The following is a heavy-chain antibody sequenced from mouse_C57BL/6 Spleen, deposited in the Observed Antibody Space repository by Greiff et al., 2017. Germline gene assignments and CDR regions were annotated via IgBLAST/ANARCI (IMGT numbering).Heavy chain of an antibody. V-gene: IGHV1-54*01. CDR3: ARRGWLGDYFDY. CDR2: INPGSGGT. Sequence: QVQLKESGAELVRPGTSVKVSCKASGYAFTNYLIEWVKQRPGQGLEGIGVINPGSGGTNYNEKFKGKATLTADKSSSTGYMQLSSLTSEDSAVYFCARRGWLGDYFDYWGQGTTLTVSS. J-gene: IGHJ2*01. D-gene: IGHD1-1*02. CDR1: GYAFTNYL.